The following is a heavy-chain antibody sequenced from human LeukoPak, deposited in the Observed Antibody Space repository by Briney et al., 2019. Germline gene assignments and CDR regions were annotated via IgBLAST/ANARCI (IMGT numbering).Heavy chain of an antibody. J-gene: IGHJ3*02. CDR1: GFTFSTYG. CDR3: ARAMYYYDSSGGLGAFDI. D-gene: IGHD3-22*01. CDR2: ISSSRSTI. V-gene: IGHV3-48*02. Sequence: GGSLRLSRAASGFTFSTYGMSWVRQAPGKGLEWLSYISSSRSTIYYGDSVKGRFTISRDNAKNSLYLQMNSLRDEDTALYHCARAMYYYDSSGGLGAFDIWGQGTMVTVSS.